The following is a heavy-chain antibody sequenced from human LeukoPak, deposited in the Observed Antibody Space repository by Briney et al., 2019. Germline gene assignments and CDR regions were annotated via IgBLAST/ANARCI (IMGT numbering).Heavy chain of an antibody. V-gene: IGHV1-24*01. J-gene: IGHJ4*02. Sequence: ASVKVSRKVSGYTLTELSMRWVRQAPGKGLEWMGGFDPEDGETIYAQKFQGRVTMTEDTSTDTAYMELSSLRSEDTAVYYCATACTNGVCYASYYFDYWGQGTLVTVSS. CDR1: GYTLTELS. CDR3: ATACTNGVCYASYYFDY. CDR2: FDPEDGET. D-gene: IGHD2-8*01.